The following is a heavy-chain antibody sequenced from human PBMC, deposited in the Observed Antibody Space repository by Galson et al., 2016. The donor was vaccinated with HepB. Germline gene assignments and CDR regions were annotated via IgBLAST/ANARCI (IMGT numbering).Heavy chain of an antibody. CDR3: ARENVITTVRGPIAAYGMDV. CDR2: ISSRSKHM. V-gene: IGHV3-21*01. CDR1: GFSFNTYT. D-gene: IGHD3-10*01. J-gene: IGHJ6*02. Sequence: SLRLSCAASGFSFNTYTMSWVRQAPGKGREWVSSISSRSKHMYYADSLKGRFPISRDNTKNSLFLLINSLRAKDTAVYYCARENVITTVRGPIAAYGMDVWGQGTTVTVSS.